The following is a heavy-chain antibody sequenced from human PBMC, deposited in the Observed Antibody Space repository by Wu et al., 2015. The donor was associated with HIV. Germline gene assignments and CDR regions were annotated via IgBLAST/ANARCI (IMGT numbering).Heavy chain of an antibody. V-gene: IGHV1-69*12. D-gene: IGHD2-15*01. CDR2: IIPIYGTG. CDR3: ARDFVAVVAPFDY. CDR1: GGTFSSYA. J-gene: IGHJ4*02. Sequence: QVQLVQSGAEVKKPGSSVKVSCKASGGTFSSYAISWVRQAPGQGLEWMGGIIPIYGTGNYAQKFQGRVMINADESTSTAYMELSSLRSEDTAVYYCARDFVAVVAPFDYWGQGTLVTVSS.